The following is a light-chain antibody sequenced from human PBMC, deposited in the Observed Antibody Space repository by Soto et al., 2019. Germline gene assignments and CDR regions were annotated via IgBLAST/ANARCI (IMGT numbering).Light chain of an antibody. J-gene: IGKJ1*01. CDR2: KAS. CDR3: QQYNSYRT. V-gene: IGKV1-5*03. Sequence: DIQMTQSPSTLSASVGDRVTITCRASQSIISWXAWXXQXPXXXPXXLIYKASSLKSGVPSRFSGSGSGTEFTLTISSLQPDDFATYYCQQYNSYRTFGQGTKVDIK. CDR1: QSIISW.